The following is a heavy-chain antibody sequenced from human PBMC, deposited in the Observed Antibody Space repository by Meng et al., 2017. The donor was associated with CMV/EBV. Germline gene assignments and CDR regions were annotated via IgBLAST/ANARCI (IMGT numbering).Heavy chain of an antibody. J-gene: IGHJ4*02. CDR2: INTDGSRT. Sequence: SCAASGFSFSNFVMHWVRQAPGERLEYVSSINTDGSRTLYADSVKDRFVISRDVSKNTLYLQMGSLRLEDMAIYYCARESGSSGWAGYFDLWGQGTLVTVSS. D-gene: IGHD6-19*01. CDR1: GFSFSNFV. V-gene: IGHV3-64*02. CDR3: ARESGSSGWAGYFDL.